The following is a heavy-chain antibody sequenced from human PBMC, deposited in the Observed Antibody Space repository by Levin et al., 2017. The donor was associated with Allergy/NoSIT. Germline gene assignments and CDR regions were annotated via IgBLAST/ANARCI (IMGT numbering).Heavy chain of an antibody. CDR1: GFTFNDYA. V-gene: IGHV3-23*01. D-gene: IGHD2-21*01. Sequence: GESLKISCAASGFTFNDYAMNWFRQAPGKGLEWVSSISSNAGTAYHAESVRGRFSISRDNSRSTLFLQMNSLRVEDTATYYCAKHITPDLARDLHYGMDVWGQGTTVTVSS. CDR2: ISSNAGTA. CDR3: AKHITPDLARDLHYGMDV. J-gene: IGHJ6*02.